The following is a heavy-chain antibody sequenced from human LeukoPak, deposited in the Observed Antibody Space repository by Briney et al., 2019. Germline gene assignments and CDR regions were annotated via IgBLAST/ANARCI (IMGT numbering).Heavy chain of an antibody. D-gene: IGHD3-22*01. CDR3: TTEYYYDSSGLFDY. Sequence: GGSLRLSCAVSGFTFSNGWMSWVRQAPGKGLEWVGRIKSKRDGGTTDYAAPVNGRFTISRDDSKNTLYLQMNSLKTEDTAVYYCTTEYYYDSSGLFDYWGQGTLVTVSS. V-gene: IGHV3-15*01. CDR1: GFTFSNGW. J-gene: IGHJ4*02. CDR2: IKSKRDGGTT.